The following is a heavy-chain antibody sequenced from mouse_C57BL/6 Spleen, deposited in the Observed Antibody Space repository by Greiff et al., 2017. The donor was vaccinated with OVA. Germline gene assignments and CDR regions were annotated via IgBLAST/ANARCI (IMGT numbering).Heavy chain of an antibody. J-gene: IGHJ4*01. CDR2: IYPSDSET. CDR3: ARDYGRGYYYAMDY. D-gene: IGHD1-1*01. CDR1: GYTFTSYW. V-gene: IGHV1-61*01. Sequence: QVQLQQPGAELVRPGSSVKLSCKASGYTFTSYWMDWVKQRPGQGLEWIGNIYPSDSETHYSQKFKDKATLTVDKSSSTAYMQLSSLTSEDSAVYYCARDYGRGYYYAMDYWGQGTSVTVSS.